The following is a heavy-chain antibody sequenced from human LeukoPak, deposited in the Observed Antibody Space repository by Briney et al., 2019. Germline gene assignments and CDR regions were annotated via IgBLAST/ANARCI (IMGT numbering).Heavy chain of an antibody. CDR1: RYTFTAYY. Sequence: ASVKVSCKASRYTFTAYYMHWVRQAPGQGLEWMGWINPNSGGTNYAQKFQGRVTMTRDTSISTAYMELNRLRSDDTAVYFCARVSVTMIVVVNAFDIWGQGTMVTVSS. J-gene: IGHJ3*02. CDR2: INPNSGGT. V-gene: IGHV1-2*02. D-gene: IGHD3-22*01. CDR3: ARVSVTMIVVVNAFDI.